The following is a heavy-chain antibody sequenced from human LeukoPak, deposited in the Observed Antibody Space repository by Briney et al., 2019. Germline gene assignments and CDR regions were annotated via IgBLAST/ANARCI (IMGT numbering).Heavy chain of an antibody. CDR3: ATGNYDSTNYYYA. D-gene: IGHD3-22*01. V-gene: IGHV1-18*01. CDR1: GYTFTNYA. CDR2: ISAKHGNT. Sequence: GASVKVSCKASGYTFTNYAMNWVRQAPGQGLEWMGWISAKHGNTHYPQRFQVRVTMTTDTSTNTAYMELRNLRSGDTAVYFCATGNYDSTNYYYAWGQGTLVTVSS. J-gene: IGHJ5*02.